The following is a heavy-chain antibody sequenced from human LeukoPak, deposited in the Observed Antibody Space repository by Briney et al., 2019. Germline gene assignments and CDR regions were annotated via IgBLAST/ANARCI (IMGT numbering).Heavy chain of an antibody. J-gene: IGHJ4*02. V-gene: IGHV3-53*01. CDR1: GFTVSSNY. CDR3: ARVAKYYYGSETHYFFEH. D-gene: IGHD3-10*01. Sequence: PGGSLRLSCAASGFTVSSNYMSWVRQWVSVTYSNGRTYYADSVKGRFTISRDNAKNSLYLQMNSLRVEDTAVYYCARVAKYYYGSETHYFFEHWGQGTPVTASS. CDR2: TYSNGRT.